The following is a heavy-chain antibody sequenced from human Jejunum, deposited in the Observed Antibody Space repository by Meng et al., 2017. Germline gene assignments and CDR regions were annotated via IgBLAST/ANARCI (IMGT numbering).Heavy chain of an antibody. CDR1: GLSFSMYW. CDR2: IKSDGSAA. J-gene: IGHJ4*02. Sequence: GGSLRLSCAVSGLSFSMYWMDWVRQVPGKGLEWVSRIKSDGSAASYADSVKGRFTISRDNAKNTLYLQMDRLSAEDMAVYYCAILPPGIWGQGTLVTVSS. V-gene: IGHV3-74*01. D-gene: IGHD3-10*01. CDR3: AILPPGI.